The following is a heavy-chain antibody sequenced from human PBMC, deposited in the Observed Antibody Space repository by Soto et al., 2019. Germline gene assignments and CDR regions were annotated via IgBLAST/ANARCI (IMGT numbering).Heavy chain of an antibody. D-gene: IGHD3-3*01. CDR1: GGSISSYY. J-gene: IGHJ6*03. V-gene: IGHV4-59*01. Sequence: SETLSLTCTVSGGSISSYYWSWIRQPSGKGLEWIGYIYYSGSTNYNPSLKSRVTISVDTSKNQFSLKLSSVTAADTAVYYCARLGPDYDFWSGYYHPGYYYYYMEVWGKGTTVTVSS. CDR2: IYYSGST. CDR3: ARLGPDYDFWSGYYHPGYYYYYMEV.